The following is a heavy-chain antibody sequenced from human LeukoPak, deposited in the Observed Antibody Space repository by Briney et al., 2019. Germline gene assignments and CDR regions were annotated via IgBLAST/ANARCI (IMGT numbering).Heavy chain of an antibody. J-gene: IGHJ5*02. V-gene: IGHV3-7*01. D-gene: IGHD2/OR15-2a*01. CDR1: GFSFSIYW. CDR2: IESNGGDK. Sequence: GGSLRLSCAASGFSFSIYWMSWIRQTPGKGLEYVANIESNGGDKYYVDSVKGRFTISRDNAKNSLYLQMNSLRVDDTALYYCVRDPFFSVPWGQGTLVTVSS. CDR3: VRDPFFSVP.